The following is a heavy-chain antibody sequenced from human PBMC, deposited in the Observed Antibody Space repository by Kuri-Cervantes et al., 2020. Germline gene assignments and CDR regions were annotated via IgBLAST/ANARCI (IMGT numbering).Heavy chain of an antibody. J-gene: IGHJ6*02. CDR3: ARDTRGNYYYGMDV. V-gene: IGHV3-66*01. CDR1: GFTASSNY. CDR2: IYSGGST. Sequence: GESLKISCAASGFTASSNYMSWVRQAPGKGLEWVSVIYSGGSTYYADSVKGRFTISRDNSKNTLYLQMNSLRAEDTAVYYCARDTRGNYYYGMDVWGQGTTVTVSS.